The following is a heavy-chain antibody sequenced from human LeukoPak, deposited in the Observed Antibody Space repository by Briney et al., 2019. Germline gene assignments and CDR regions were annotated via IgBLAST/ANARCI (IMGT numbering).Heavy chain of an antibody. J-gene: IGHJ1*01. CDR3: ARRGSCSNGVCEYFED. V-gene: IGHV5-51*01. CDR2: IYPGDSDT. D-gene: IGHD2-8*01. Sequence: GESLKISFKGSGYSFTNYWIGWVRQMPGKGVELVGFIYPGDSDTRYSPSFQGQVTISTDKSISTAYLQWSSLKASDTAMYYCARRGSCSNGVCEYFEDWGQGTLVTVSS. CDR1: GYSFTNYW.